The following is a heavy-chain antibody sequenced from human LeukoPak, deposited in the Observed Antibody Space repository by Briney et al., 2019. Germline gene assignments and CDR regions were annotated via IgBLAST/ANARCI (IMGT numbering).Heavy chain of an antibody. V-gene: IGHV4-59*12. CDR3: ARNRGSTVITDHYYYYYMDV. Sequence: SETLSLTCTVSGGSISSYYWSWIRQPPGRGLEWIGNVYYSGSTIYNPSLKSRVTMSVDTSKNQFSLKLSSVTAADTAVYYCARNRGSTVITDHYYYYYMDVWGKGTTVTVSS. CDR2: VYYSGST. D-gene: IGHD4-11*01. CDR1: GGSISSYY. J-gene: IGHJ6*03.